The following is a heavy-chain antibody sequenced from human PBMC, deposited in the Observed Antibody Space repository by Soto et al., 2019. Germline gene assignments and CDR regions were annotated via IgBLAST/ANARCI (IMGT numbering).Heavy chain of an antibody. D-gene: IGHD4-17*01. CDR1: GGSISSGGYY. CDR2: IYYSGST. Sequence: PSETLSLTCAVSGGSISSGGYYWSWIRQHPGKGLEWIGYIYYSGSTYYNPSLKSRVTISVDTSKNQFSLKLSSVTAADTAVYYFARMGDYGAFDSWGQGTMVTVSS. J-gene: IGHJ3*02. V-gene: IGHV4-31*11. CDR3: ARMGDYGAFDS.